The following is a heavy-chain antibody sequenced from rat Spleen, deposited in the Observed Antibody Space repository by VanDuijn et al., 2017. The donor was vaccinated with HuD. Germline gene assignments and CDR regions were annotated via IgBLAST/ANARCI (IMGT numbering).Heavy chain of an antibody. CDR2: ISYDGGST. D-gene: IGHD1-9*01. J-gene: IGHJ4*01. V-gene: IGHV5-20*01. Sequence: EVQLVESGGGLVQPGRSMKLSCAASGFTFSDSGMAWVLQAPTKGLEWVASISYDGGSTYYRDSVKGRFTISRDNAKSTLYLQMESLRSEDTATYYCAKDRHTMGPYVMDAWGQGASVTVSS. CDR3: AKDRHTMGPYVMDA. CDR1: GFTFSDSG.